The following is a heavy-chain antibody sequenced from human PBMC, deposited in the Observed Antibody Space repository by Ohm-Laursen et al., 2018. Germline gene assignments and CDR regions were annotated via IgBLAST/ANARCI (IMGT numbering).Heavy chain of an antibody. Sequence: SLRLSCAASGFTFSDYYMSWIRQAPGKGLEWVSYISSSGSTIFYADSVKGRFTFSRDNAKNSLYLQMNSLRAEDTAVYYCARDVAHGGYGFGMDVWGQGTTVTVSS. CDR3: ARDVAHGGYGFGMDV. J-gene: IGHJ6*02. CDR1: GFTFSDYY. D-gene: IGHD5-12*01. CDR2: ISSSGSTI. V-gene: IGHV3-11*04.